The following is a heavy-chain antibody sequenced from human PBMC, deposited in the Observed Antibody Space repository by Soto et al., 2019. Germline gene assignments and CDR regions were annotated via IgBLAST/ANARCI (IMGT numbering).Heavy chain of an antibody. J-gene: IGHJ1*01. CDR3: ARHLMGAEYFHP. CDR2: IYYRGST. Sequence: QLQLQESGPGLVKPSETLSLTCTVSGDSISSSSYYWGWIRQPPGKGLEWIGSIYYRGSTYYNPSLQSRVTISVDPPTNQYSLKVSCVTAADTAVYSCARHLMGAEYFHPWGQGTLVTVSS. V-gene: IGHV4-39*01. CDR1: GDSISSSSYY.